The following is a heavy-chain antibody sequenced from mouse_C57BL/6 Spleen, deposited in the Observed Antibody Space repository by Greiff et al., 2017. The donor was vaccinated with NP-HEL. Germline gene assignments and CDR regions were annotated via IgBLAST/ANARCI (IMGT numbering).Heavy chain of an antibody. D-gene: IGHD2-4*01. J-gene: IGHJ3*01. CDR3: AFYYDYSWFAY. CDR2: IDPSDSYT. V-gene: IGHV1-59*01. CDR1: GYTFTSYW. Sequence: QVQLQQPGAELVRPGTSVKLSCKASGYTFTSYWMHWVKQRPGQGLEWIGVIDPSDSYTNYNQKFKGKATLTVDTSSSTAYMQLSSLTSEDSAVYYCAFYYDYSWFAYWGQGTLVTVSA.